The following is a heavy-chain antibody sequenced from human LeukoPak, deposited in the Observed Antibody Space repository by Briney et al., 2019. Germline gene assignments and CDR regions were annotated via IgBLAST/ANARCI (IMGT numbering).Heavy chain of an antibody. V-gene: IGHV4-39*01. Sequence: PSETLSLTCRVSGGSISSSSHYWGWIRQPPGKGLEWIGSIYYSGSTYYNPSLKSRVTMSVDKSKNQFSLRLSSVTAADTAVYYCARLYCSGGSCYDFDYWGQGTLVTVSS. D-gene: IGHD2-15*01. CDR2: IYYSGST. CDR1: GGSISSSSHY. J-gene: IGHJ4*02. CDR3: ARLYCSGGSCYDFDY.